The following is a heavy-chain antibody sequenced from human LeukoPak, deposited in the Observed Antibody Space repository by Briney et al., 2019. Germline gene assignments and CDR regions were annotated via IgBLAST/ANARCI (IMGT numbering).Heavy chain of an antibody. CDR2: ISAYKGNT. V-gene: IGHV1-18*01. Sequence: GASVKVSCKASGYTFTSYGISWVRQAPGQGLECMGWISAYKGNTNYAQKLQGRVTMTTDTSTSTAYMELRSLRSDATAVYYCARGPGGRRGYYPLEDSYYYYYMDVWGKGTTVTVSS. CDR1: GYTFTSYG. J-gene: IGHJ6*03. CDR3: ARGPGGRRGYYPLEDSYYYYYMDV. D-gene: IGHD3-22*01.